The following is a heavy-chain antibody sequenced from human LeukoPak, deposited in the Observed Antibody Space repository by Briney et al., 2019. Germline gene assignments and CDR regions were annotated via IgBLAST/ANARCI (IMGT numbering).Heavy chain of an antibody. CDR1: GGSSSGYY. Sequence: SETLSLTCAVYGGSSSGYYWSWIRQPPGKGLEWIGEINHSGSTNYNPSLKSRVTISVDTSKNQFSLKLSSVTAADTAVYYCAREFYGDNWFDPWGQGTLVTVSS. V-gene: IGHV4-34*01. J-gene: IGHJ5*02. CDR2: INHSGST. D-gene: IGHD4/OR15-4a*01. CDR3: AREFYGDNWFDP.